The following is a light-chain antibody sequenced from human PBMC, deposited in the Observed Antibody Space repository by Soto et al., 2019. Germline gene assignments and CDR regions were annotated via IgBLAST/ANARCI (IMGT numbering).Light chain of an antibody. J-gene: IGLJ3*02. V-gene: IGLV1-44*01. CDR3: ASWDDSLNGFWV. CDR2: NDN. CDR1: SSNIGSHT. Sequence: QSVLTQPPSASGTPGQRVTISCSGSSSNIGSHTVNWYQQFPGTAPKLLIYNDNQRPSGVPDRCSGSKSGTSASLAISGLQSGDEADYYCASWDDSLNGFWVFGGGTKVTVL.